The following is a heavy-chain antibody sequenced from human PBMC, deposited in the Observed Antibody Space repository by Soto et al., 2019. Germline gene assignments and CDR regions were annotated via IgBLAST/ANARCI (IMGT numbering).Heavy chain of an antibody. Sequence: PSETLSLTCIVFGGSVSSSRYYWSWIWQPPGKGLEWFGYIYYSGSTNYNPSLKSRVTISVDTSKNQFSLKLSSVTAADTAVYYCAREDESDLPSGFEPWGQGTLVTVSS. V-gene: IGHV4-61*01. J-gene: IGHJ5*02. CDR3: AREDESDLPSGFEP. D-gene: IGHD2-21*02. CDR1: GGSVSSSRYY. CDR2: IYYSGST.